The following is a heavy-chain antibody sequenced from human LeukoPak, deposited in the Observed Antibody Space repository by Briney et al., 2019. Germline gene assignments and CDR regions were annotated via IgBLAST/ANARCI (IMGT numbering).Heavy chain of an antibody. D-gene: IGHD3-3*01. CDR1: GFTFHTSA. CDR2: IVLGSGNT. V-gene: IGHV1-58*02. CDR3: AAQRGASLHDFWSTRLFDP. Sequence: AASAKVSCKASGFTFHTSAMQWVRQARGQRLEWIGWIVLGSGNTVYSHKFHDRVIITRDMSTSTVYMELDSLGSEDTAVYYCAAQRGASLHDFWSTRLFDPWGQGTLVTVSS. J-gene: IGHJ5*02.